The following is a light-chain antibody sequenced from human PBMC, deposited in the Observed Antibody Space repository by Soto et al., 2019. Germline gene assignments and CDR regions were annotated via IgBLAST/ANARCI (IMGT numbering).Light chain of an antibody. V-gene: IGKV3-20*01. J-gene: IGKJ1*01. CDR2: GAS. CDR3: QQYGRSPTT. CDR1: QNFGSTY. Sequence: EVVLTQSPATLSLSPGDRATLSCLASQNFGSTYLAWYQQKRGQAPRFLIYGASSRATGIPDRFSGSGSGTDFTLTISRLEPEDFAVYYCQQYGRSPTTFGQGTKVDIK.